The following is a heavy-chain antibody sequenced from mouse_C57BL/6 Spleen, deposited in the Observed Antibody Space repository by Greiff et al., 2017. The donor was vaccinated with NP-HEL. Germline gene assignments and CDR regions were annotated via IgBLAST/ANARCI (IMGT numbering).Heavy chain of an antibody. CDR3: ARTYYDYDGYAMDY. CDR1: GFTFSDYG. Sequence: EVKLMESGGGLVKPGGSLKLSCAASGFTFSDYGMHWVRQAPEKGLEWVAYISSGSSTIYYADTVKGRFTISRDNAKNTLFLQMTSLRSEDTAMYYCARTYYDYDGYAMDYWGQGTSVTVSS. D-gene: IGHD2-4*01. CDR2: ISSGSSTI. V-gene: IGHV5-17*01. J-gene: IGHJ4*01.